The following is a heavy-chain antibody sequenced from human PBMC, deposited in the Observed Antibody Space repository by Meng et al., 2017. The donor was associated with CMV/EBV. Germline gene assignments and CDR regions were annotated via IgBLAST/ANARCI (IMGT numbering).Heavy chain of an antibody. CDR2: ISSSSSYI. CDR1: GFTFSSYS. Sequence: GESLKISCAASGFTFSSYSMNWVRQAPGKGLEWVSSISSSSSYIYYADSVKGRFTISRDNAKNSLYLQMNSLRAEDTAVYYSARDGSSYGMDVWGQGTTVTVSS. J-gene: IGHJ6*02. V-gene: IGHV3-21*01. CDR3: ARDGSSYGMDV.